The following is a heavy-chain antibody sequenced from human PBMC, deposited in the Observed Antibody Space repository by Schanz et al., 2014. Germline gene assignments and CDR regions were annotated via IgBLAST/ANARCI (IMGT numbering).Heavy chain of an antibody. V-gene: IGHV3-30*02. Sequence: QLQLVESGGGVVQHGRSLRLSCAASGFPFRSYVMHWVRQAPGKGLEWVAFIHYDGTYKYYADSVKGRFTISRDNSKNTLYLQMNSLRPEDTAVYYCAKEGSIYWDRSVDYWGQGTLVTVSS. CDR2: IHYDGTYK. CDR3: AKEGSIYWDRSVDY. D-gene: IGHD1-26*01. J-gene: IGHJ4*02. CDR1: GFPFRSYV.